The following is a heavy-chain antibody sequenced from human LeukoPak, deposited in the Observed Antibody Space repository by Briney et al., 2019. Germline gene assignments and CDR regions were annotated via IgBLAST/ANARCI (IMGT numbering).Heavy chain of an antibody. V-gene: IGHV3-30*04. J-gene: IGHJ4*02. D-gene: IGHD6-13*01. CDR3: ARDRYLAAAGYFDY. Sequence: GGSLRLSCAASGFTFSSYAMHWVRQAPGKGLEGGAVISYDGSNKYYADSVKGRFTISRDNSKNPLYLQMNSLRAEDTAVYYCARDRYLAAAGYFDYWGQGTLVTVSS. CDR2: ISYDGSNK. CDR1: GFTFSSYA.